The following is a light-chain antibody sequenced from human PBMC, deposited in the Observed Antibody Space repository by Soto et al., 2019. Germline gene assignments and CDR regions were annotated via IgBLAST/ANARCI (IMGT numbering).Light chain of an antibody. V-gene: IGKV1-33*01. J-gene: IGKJ4*01. CDR2: DAS. CDR3: QHYDNLPLT. CDR1: HDISNY. Sequence: DIQMTQSPSSLSASVGDRVTITCQATHDISNYLNWYQQKPGKAPKLLIYDASNLETGVPSRFGGSGSGTDFTFTISSLQPEDIATYYCQHYDNLPLTFGGGTKVEIQ.